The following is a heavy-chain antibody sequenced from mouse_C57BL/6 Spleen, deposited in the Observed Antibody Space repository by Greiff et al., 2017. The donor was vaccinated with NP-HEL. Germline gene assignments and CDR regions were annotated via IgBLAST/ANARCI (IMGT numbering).Heavy chain of an antibody. Sequence: DVKLQESGPGLVKPSQSLSLTCSVTGYSITSGYYWNWIRQFPGNKLEWMGYISYDGSNNYNPSLKNRISITRDTSKNQFFLKLNSVTTEDTATYYCARGGGWYFDVWGTGTTVTVSS. V-gene: IGHV3-6*01. CDR3: ARGGGWYFDV. CDR1: GYSITSGYY. CDR2: ISYDGSN. D-gene: IGHD1-1*02. J-gene: IGHJ1*03.